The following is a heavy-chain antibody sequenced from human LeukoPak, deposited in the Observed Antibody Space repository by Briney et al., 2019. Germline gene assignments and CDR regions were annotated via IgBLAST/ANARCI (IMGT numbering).Heavy chain of an antibody. V-gene: IGHV1-46*01. Sequence: ASVKVSCKASGYTSTSYYMHWVRQAPGQGLEWMGIINPSGGSTGYAQKFQGRVTMTRDTSTSTVYMELSSLRSEDTAVYYCAREDNSSPYFDYWGQGTLVTVSS. CDR3: AREDNSSPYFDY. CDR1: GYTSTSYY. J-gene: IGHJ4*02. CDR2: INPSGGST. D-gene: IGHD6-13*01.